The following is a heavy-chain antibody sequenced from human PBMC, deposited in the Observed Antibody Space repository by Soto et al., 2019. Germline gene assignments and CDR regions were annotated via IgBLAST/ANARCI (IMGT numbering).Heavy chain of an antibody. V-gene: IGHV3-23*01. CDR1: GFTFSSYA. CDR2: ISGSGGST. CDR3: AREAAAGNFDY. Sequence: GESLKISCAASGFTFSSYAMSWVRQAPGKGLEWVSAISGSGGSTYYADSVKGRFTISRDNAKNSLYLQMNSLRAEDTAVYYCAREAAAGNFDYWGQGTLVTVSS. J-gene: IGHJ4*02. D-gene: IGHD6-13*01.